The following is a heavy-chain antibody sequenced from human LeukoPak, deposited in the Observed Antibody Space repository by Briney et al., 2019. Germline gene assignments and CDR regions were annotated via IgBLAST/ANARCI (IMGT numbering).Heavy chain of an antibody. CDR2: IYYSGTT. CDR1: GGSISSGGYY. J-gene: IGHJ4*02. Sequence: SETLSLTCTVSGGSISSGGYYWSWIRQHPGRGLEWIGYIYYSGTTNYNPSLESRVTISVDASKNQFSLKLSSVTAADTAVYYCARGGNNRRFDYWGQGTLVTVSA. CDR3: ARGGNNRRFDY. D-gene: IGHD1-14*01. V-gene: IGHV4-61*08.